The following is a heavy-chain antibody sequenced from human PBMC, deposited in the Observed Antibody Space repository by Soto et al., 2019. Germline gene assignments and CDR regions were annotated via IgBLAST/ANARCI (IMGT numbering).Heavy chain of an antibody. J-gene: IGHJ6*02. V-gene: IGHV3-48*01. Sequence: GSLRLSCAASGFTFSSYSMNWVRQAPGKGLEWVSYISSSSSTIYYADSMKGRFTISRDNAKNSLYLQMNSLRAEDTAVYYCATSLDVWGQGTTVTVSS. CDR1: GFTFSSYS. CDR2: ISSSSSTI. CDR3: ATSLDV.